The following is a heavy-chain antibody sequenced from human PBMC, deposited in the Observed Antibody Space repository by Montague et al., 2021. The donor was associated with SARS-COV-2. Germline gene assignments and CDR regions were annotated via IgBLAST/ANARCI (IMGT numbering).Heavy chain of an antibody. J-gene: IGHJ6*02. D-gene: IGHD3-10*01. CDR2: MDYSGST. V-gene: IGHV4-39*07. CDR1: GGSISSSNYY. Sequence: SETLSLTCTVSGGSISSSNYYWGRIRQPPGKGLEWIGKMDYSGSTYYNPSLKSRVTISVDTSKNQFSLKLRSVTVADTAVYYCARDDIVLQGVTKGMDVWGQGTTVTVSS. CDR3: ARDDIVLQGVTKGMDV.